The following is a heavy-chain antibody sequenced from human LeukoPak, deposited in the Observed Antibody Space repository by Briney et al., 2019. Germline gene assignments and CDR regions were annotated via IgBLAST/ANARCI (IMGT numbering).Heavy chain of an antibody. V-gene: IGHV3-23*01. CDR1: GFTFPAYA. CDR2: ITGAGGNT. D-gene: IGHD3-10*01. CDR3: ARVPMEGAYFDY. Sequence: GGSLRLSCAASGFTFPAYAMSWVRQAPGKGLEWLSAITGAGGNTYYADPVKGRFTVSRDNSKNTLYLQMNSLRAEDTAVYYCARVPMEGAYFDYWGQGTLVTVSS. J-gene: IGHJ4*02.